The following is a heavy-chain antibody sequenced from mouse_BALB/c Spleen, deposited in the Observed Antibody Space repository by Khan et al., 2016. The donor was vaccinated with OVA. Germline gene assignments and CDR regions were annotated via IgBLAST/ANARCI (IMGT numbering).Heavy chain of an antibody. V-gene: IGHV5-6*01. CDR1: GFTFSSYS. Sequence: EVQLQDSGGDLVKPGGSLKLSCAASGFTFSSYSMSWVRQTPDKRLEWVASISSGGDYTYYPHSVKGRFTISRDNAKNMLYLQMSDLESEDTAMYYYADHFNGSFAYWGQGTLVTVSA. J-gene: IGHJ3*01. CDR3: ADHFNGSFAY. CDR2: ISSGGDYT.